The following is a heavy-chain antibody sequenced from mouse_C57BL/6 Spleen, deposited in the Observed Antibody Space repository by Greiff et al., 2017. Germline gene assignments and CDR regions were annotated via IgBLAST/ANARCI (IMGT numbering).Heavy chain of an antibody. CDR3: ARSAPYYYGSSVWFAY. CDR2: IYPGSGST. D-gene: IGHD1-1*01. V-gene: IGHV1-55*01. Sequence: QVQLQQPGAELVKPGASVKMSCKASGYTFTSYWITWVKQRPGQGLEWIGDIYPGSGSTNYNEKFKSKATLTVDTSSSTAYMQLSSLTSEDSAVYYCARSAPYYYGSSVWFAYWGQGTLVTVSA. CDR1: GYTFTSYW. J-gene: IGHJ3*01.